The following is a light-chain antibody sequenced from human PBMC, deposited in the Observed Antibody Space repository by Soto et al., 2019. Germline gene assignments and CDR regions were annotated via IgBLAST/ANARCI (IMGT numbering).Light chain of an antibody. CDR1: SSNIGAHYD. V-gene: IGLV1-40*01. CDR3: QSYDNSLSVYV. CDR2: GNS. J-gene: IGLJ1*01. Sequence: QAVVTQPPSVSGAPGQRVTISCTGSSSNIGAHYDVHWYQQLPGTAPKLLIYGNSNRPSRVPDRFSGSKSGTSASLAITGLQAEDEADYYCQSYDNSLSVYVFGTGTKLTVL.